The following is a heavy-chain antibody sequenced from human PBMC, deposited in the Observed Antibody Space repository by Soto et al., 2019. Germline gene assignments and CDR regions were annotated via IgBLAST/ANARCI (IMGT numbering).Heavy chain of an antibody. Sequence: SETLSLTCTVSGGSISSYYWSWIRQPPGKGLEWIGYIYYSGSTYYNPSLKSRVTISVDTSKNQFSLKLSSVTAADTAVYYCARAPVGATTTLDYWGQGTLVTVSS. CDR2: IYYSGST. V-gene: IGHV4-59*12. CDR1: GGSISSYY. CDR3: ARAPVGATTTLDY. D-gene: IGHD1-26*01. J-gene: IGHJ4*02.